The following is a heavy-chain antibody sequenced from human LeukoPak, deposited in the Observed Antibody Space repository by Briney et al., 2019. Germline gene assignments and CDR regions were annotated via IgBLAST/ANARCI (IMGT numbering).Heavy chain of an antibody. D-gene: IGHD3-22*01. CDR2: IKSKTDGGTT. V-gene: IGHV3-15*01. J-gene: IGHJ3*02. Sequence: GGSLRLSCAASGFTFSNAWMSWVRQAPGKGLEWVGRIKSKTDGGTTDYAAPVKGRFTISRDDSKNTLYLQMNSLKTEDTAVYYCAKDQGTMIVVDPAFDIWGQGTMVTVSS. CDR1: GFTFSNAW. CDR3: AKDQGTMIVVDPAFDI.